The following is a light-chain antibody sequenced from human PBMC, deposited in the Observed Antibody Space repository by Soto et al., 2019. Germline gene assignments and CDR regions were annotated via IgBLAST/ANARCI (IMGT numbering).Light chain of an antibody. CDR1: TGAVTSGHY. Sequence: QAVVTQEPSLTVSPGETVTLTCGSSTGAVTSGHYSYWFQQKPGQAPRTLIYHTSNKHSWTPARFSGSLFGGKAALTLSGAQPEDEAEYYCLLFYSGPGVFGGGTKLT. J-gene: IGLJ2*01. CDR2: HTS. CDR3: LLFYSGPGV. V-gene: IGLV7-46*01.